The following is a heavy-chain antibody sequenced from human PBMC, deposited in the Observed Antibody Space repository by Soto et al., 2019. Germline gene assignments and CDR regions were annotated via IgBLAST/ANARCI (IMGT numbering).Heavy chain of an antibody. V-gene: IGHV4-34*01. CDR2: INHSGST. J-gene: IGHJ4*02. CDR3: ARMPPRGGWYDY. Sequence: PSETLSLTCAVYGGSCSGYYWSWIRQPPGKGLEWIGEINHSGSTNYNPSLKSRVTISVDTSKNQFSLKLSSVTAADTAVYYCARMPPRGGWYDYWGQGTLVTVSS. D-gene: IGHD6-19*01. CDR1: GGSCSGYY.